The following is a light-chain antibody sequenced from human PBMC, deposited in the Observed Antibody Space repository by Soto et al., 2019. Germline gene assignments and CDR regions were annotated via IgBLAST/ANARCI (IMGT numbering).Light chain of an antibody. CDR1: QSVSRN. Sequence: EIVMTQSPATLSVSPGERATLSCTASQSVSRNLAWYQQKPGQPPRLLIYDASTRATGVPARFGGSGSGTEFTLTISGLQSEDFAVYYCQQYGDWPPDTFGQGTKVEI. CDR2: DAS. V-gene: IGKV3-15*01. J-gene: IGKJ2*01. CDR3: QQYGDWPPDT.